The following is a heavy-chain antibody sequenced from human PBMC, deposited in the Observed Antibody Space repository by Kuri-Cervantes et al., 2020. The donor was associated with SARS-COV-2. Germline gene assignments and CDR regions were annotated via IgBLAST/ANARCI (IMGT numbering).Heavy chain of an antibody. D-gene: IGHD6-19*01. CDR2: IRYDGSNK. V-gene: IGHV3-33*01. CDR3: ARDLVVSSGWDYYMDV. Sequence: GESLKISCAASGFTFSSYGMHWVRQAPGKGLEWVAVIRYDGSNKYYADSVKGRFTISRDNSKNTLYLQMNSPRAEDTAVYYCARDLVVSSGWDYYMDVWGKGTTVTVSS. CDR1: GFTFSSYG. J-gene: IGHJ6*03.